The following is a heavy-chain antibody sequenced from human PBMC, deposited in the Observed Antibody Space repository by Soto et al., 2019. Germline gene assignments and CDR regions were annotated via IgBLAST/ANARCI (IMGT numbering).Heavy chain of an antibody. CDR3: AKVRSYDFWSGYYTGASFDY. J-gene: IGHJ4*02. V-gene: IGHV3-23*01. CDR2: ISGSGGST. D-gene: IGHD3-3*01. CDR1: GFTFSSYA. Sequence: EVQLLESGGGLVQPGGSLRLSCAASGFTFSSYAMSWVRQAPGKGLEWVSDISGSGGSTYYADSVKGRFTISRDNSKNTLYLQMNSLRAEDTAVYYCAKVRSYDFWSGYYTGASFDYWGQGTLVTVSS.